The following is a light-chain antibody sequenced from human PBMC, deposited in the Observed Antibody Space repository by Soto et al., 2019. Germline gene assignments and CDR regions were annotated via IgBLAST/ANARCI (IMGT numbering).Light chain of an antibody. Sequence: PGEIATLSCRASQSVSSSYLAWYQQKPGQAPRLLIYGASSRATGIPDRFSGSGSGTDFTLTISSLQPEDFATYYCQQSYSTPSTFGQGTKVDI. CDR3: QQSYSTPST. CDR1: QSVSSSY. V-gene: IGKV3-20*01. CDR2: GAS. J-gene: IGKJ1*01.